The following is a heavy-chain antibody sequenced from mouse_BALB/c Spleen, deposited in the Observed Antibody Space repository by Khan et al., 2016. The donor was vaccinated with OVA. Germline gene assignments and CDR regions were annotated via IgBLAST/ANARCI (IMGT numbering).Heavy chain of an antibody. CDR2: IHPYNDDT. Sequence: VQLQESGAELVKPGASMMMSCKAFGYTFTTYPIEWMKQNHGRSLEWIGNIHPYNDDTKYNERFKGKAKLTVEKSSNTVYLELSRLTSDDSAVYYCTRGGRLPFAYWGQGTLVTVSA. J-gene: IGHJ3*01. CDR1: GYTFTTYP. D-gene: IGHD1-2*01. CDR3: TRGGRLPFAY. V-gene: IGHV1-47*01.